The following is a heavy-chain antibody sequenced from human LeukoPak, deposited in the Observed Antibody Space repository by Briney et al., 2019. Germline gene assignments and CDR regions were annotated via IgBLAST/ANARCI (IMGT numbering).Heavy chain of an antibody. D-gene: IGHD5-18*01. J-gene: IGHJ4*02. CDR2: INPNSGGT. CDR3: ARLRWIQLWTTPGGEYYFDY. CDR1: GYTFTGYY. Sequence: ASVKVSCKASGYTFTGYYMHWVRQAPGQGLEWMGWINPNSGGTNYAQKLQGRVTMTRDTSISTAYMELSRLRSDDTAVYYCARLRWIQLWTTPGGEYYFDYWGQGTLVTVSS. V-gene: IGHV1-2*02.